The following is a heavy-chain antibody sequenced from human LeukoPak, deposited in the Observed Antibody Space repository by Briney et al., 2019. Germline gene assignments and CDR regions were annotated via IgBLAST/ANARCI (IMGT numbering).Heavy chain of an antibody. Sequence: ASVKLSCKASGYTFTGYYMHWVRQAPGQGLEWMGWINPNSGGTNYAQKFQGRVTMTRDTSISTAYMELSRLRSDDTAVYYCARVQPIRGWFDPWGQGTLVTVSS. CDR1: GYTFTGYY. J-gene: IGHJ5*02. V-gene: IGHV1-2*02. D-gene: IGHD3-3*01. CDR3: ARVQPIRGWFDP. CDR2: INPNSGGT.